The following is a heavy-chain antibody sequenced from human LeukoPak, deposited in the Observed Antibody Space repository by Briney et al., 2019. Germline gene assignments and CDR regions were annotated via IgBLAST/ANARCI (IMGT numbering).Heavy chain of an antibody. CDR1: GGSISSYY. CDR3: ASYPGIRYLDY. D-gene: IGHD3-9*01. CDR2: IYYSGST. J-gene: IGHJ4*02. Sequence: SETLSLTCTVSGGSISSYYWSWIRQPAGKGLEWIGSIYYSGSTYYNPSLKSRVTILVDTSKNQFSLKLSSVTAADTAVYYCASYPGIRYLDYWGQGTLVTVSS. V-gene: IGHV4-4*07.